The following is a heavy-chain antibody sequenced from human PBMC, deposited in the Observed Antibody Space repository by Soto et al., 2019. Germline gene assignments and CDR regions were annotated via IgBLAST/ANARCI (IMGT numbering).Heavy chain of an antibody. CDR2: ISGSGGST. J-gene: IGHJ6*02. Sequence: GGSLRLSCAASGFTFSSYAMSWVRQAPGKGLEWVSAISGSGGSTYYADSVKGRFTISRDNSKNTLYLQMNSLRAEDTAVYYGVPRAGDPYYYDSSGYPYGMDVWGQGTTVTVSS. CDR3: VPRAGDPYYYDSSGYPYGMDV. CDR1: GFTFSSYA. D-gene: IGHD3-22*01. V-gene: IGHV3-23*01.